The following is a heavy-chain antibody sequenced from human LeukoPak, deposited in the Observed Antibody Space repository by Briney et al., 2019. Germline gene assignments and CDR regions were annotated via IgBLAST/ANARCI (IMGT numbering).Heavy chain of an antibody. CDR1: GFTFDDYA. CDR3: AKGRYVWGSYRLNPFDY. CDR2: ISWNSGSI. J-gene: IGHJ4*02. Sequence: PGRSLRLSCAASGFTFDDYAMHWVRQAPGKGLEWVSGISWNSGSIGYADSVKGRFTISRDNAKSSLYLQMNSLRAEDTALYYCAKGRYVWGSYRLNPFDYWGQGTLVTVSS. V-gene: IGHV3-9*01. D-gene: IGHD3-16*02.